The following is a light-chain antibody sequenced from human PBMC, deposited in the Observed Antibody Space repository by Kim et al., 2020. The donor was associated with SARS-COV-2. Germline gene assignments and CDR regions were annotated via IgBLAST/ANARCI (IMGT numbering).Light chain of an antibody. V-gene: IGKV1-6*01. J-gene: IGKJ4*01. Sequence: AIQMTQSPSSLSASVGDRVTITCRASQGIRNDLGWYQQRPGKGPKLLIYAASTLQSGVPSRFSGSGSGTDFTLTISSLQPEDFATYYCLQDYNCPLTFGGGTKVDIK. CDR1: QGIRND. CDR2: AAS. CDR3: LQDYNCPLT.